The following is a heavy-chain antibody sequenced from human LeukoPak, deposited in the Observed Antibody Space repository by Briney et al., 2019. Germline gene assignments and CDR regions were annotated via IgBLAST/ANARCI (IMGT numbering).Heavy chain of an antibody. Sequence: SETLSLTCTVSGGSISPYYWGWLRQPPGKGLEWIGSIYYSGSTYYNPSLKSRLTMSVDTSKNQFSLKLSSVTAADTAVYYCARVGGKEYDFWSGYLRYGYYYYMDVWGKGTTVTVSS. J-gene: IGHJ6*03. CDR1: GGSISPYY. CDR2: IYYSGST. CDR3: ARVGGKEYDFWSGYLRYGYYYYMDV. V-gene: IGHV4-39*07. D-gene: IGHD3-3*01.